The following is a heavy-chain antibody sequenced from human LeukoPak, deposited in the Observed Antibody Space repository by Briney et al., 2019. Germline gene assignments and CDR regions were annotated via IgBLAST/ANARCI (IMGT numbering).Heavy chain of an antibody. V-gene: IGHV1-2*02. CDR3: ARGPSGGNTDSASY. J-gene: IGHJ4*02. Sequence: ASVKVSCKASGYTFTGYYMHWVRQAPGQGLEWMGWINPNSGGTNYAQKFQGRVTMTRDTSISTAYMELSRLRSDDTAVYYCARGPSGGNTDSASYWGQGTLVTVSS. D-gene: IGHD4-23*01. CDR1: GYTFTGYY. CDR2: INPNSGGT.